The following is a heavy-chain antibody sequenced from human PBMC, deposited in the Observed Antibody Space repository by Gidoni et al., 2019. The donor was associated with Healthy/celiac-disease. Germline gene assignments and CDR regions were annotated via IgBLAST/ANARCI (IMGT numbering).Heavy chain of an antibody. D-gene: IGHD2-21*02. J-gene: IGHJ2*01. CDR3: AKDPISDVVVTAIGYFDL. V-gene: IGHV3-9*01. CDR2: ISWNSGSI. CDR1: GFTFDDYA. Sequence: EVQLVESGGGLVQPGRSLRLSCAASGFTFDDYAMHWVRQGPGKGLEWVSGISWNSGSIGYADSVKGRFTISRDNAKNSLYLQMNRLRAEDTALYYCAKDPISDVVVTAIGYFDLWGRGTLVTVSS.